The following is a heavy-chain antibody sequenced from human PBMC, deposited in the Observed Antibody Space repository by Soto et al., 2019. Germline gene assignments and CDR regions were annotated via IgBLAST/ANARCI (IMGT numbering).Heavy chain of an antibody. Sequence: QVQLVQSGAEVKKPGASVKVSCKASGYTFTSYDINWVRQATGQGLEWMGWMNPNSGNTGYAQNFQGRVTMTRDTSISTAYMELSSLRAEDTAIYYCVRDPDFCGGSGCRITPNWFDPWGQGTLVTVSS. CDR3: VRDPDFCGGSGCRITPNWFDP. CDR2: MNPNSGNT. CDR1: GYTFTSYD. D-gene: IGHD2-21*01. V-gene: IGHV1-8*01. J-gene: IGHJ5*02.